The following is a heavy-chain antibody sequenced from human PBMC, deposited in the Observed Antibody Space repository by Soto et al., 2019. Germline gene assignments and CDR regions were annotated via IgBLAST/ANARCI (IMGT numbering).Heavy chain of an antibody. D-gene: IGHD2-15*01. CDR3: IADNSYSGGGGRH. CDR2: IGSEIDGATI. V-gene: IGHV3-15*04. CDR1: GIAFNDAW. J-gene: IGHJ4*02. Sequence: GGSLRLSCAVSGIAFNDAWMTWVRQAPGKGLEWVGRIGSEIDGATIDYAEPVKGRFTISRDASKSTVFLQMNSLNTGDTAIYFCIADNSYSGGGGRHWGQGTPVTVAS.